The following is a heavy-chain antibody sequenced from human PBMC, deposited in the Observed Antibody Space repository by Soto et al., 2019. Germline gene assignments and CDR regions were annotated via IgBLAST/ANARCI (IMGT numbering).Heavy chain of an antibody. J-gene: IGHJ4*02. D-gene: IGHD1-7*01. Sequence: EVQLAESGGGMVQPGGSLRLSCVASGFTYSSYDMHWVRQAPGKGLEYVSSISSNEGTTYYGNSVKGRFTISRDNYKNTLCLQMGSLRAGDMAVYYCVRRVSENYDCWGQGTLVTVSS. CDR2: ISSNEGTT. CDR3: VRRVSENYDC. V-gene: IGHV3-64*01. CDR1: GFTYSSYD.